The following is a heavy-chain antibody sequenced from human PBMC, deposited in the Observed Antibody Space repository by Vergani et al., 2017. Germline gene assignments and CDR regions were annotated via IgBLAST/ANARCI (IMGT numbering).Heavy chain of an antibody. V-gene: IGHV1-46*01. D-gene: IGHD3-10*01. Sequence: QVQLVQSGAEVKKPGASVKVSCKASGYTFTGYYMHWVRQAPGQGLEWMGWINPSGGSTSYAQKFQGRVTMTRDTSTSTVYMELSSLRSEDTAVYYCARDVRGGFHYYGSGSCNYWGQGTLVTVSS. J-gene: IGHJ4*02. CDR3: ARDVRGGFHYYGSGSCNY. CDR2: INPSGGST. CDR1: GYTFTGYY.